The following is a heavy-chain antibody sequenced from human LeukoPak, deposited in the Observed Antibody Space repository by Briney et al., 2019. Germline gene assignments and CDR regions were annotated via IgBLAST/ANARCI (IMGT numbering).Heavy chain of an antibody. CDR3: ARLWGGNGYSGGSLNL. J-gene: IGHJ5*02. V-gene: IGHV3-33*08. CDR1: GFSFNTYG. D-gene: IGHD3-16*01. Sequence: GRSLRLSCAASGFSFNTYGMHWVRQAPGKGLEWVAVVWYDGRNRDYADSVKGRFTISKDNSNNMVFLQMDRLRAEDTAVYYCARLWGGNGYSGGSLNLWGQGTLVTVSS. CDR2: VWYDGRNR.